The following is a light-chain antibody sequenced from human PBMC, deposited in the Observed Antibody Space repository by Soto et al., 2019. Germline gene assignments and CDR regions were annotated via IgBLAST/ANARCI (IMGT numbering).Light chain of an antibody. CDR3: ASYTMTNTLV. CDR2: SVN. J-gene: IGLJ3*02. CDR1: SNDFGNYKY. V-gene: IGLV2-14*01. Sequence: QSALNQPASVSGSPGQSITISCTGTSNDFGNYKYVSWYQHHPGKAPKLLLYSVNNRPSGVSDRFSGSNSITSASLTISGLQTADEAHYFCASYTMTNTLVFGGGTKVTVL.